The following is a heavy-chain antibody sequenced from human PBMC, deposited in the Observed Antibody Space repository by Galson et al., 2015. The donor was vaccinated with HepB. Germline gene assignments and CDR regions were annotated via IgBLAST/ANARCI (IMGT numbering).Heavy chain of an antibody. CDR1: GFTFSSYA. D-gene: IGHD3-10*01. V-gene: IGHV3-30*04. Sequence: SLRLSCAASGFTFSSYAMHWVRQAPGKGLEWVAVISYDGSNKYYAGSVKGRFTISRDNSKNTLYLQTNSLRAEDTAVYYCARGLWFGELYGGGWFDPWGQGTLVTVSS. J-gene: IGHJ5*02. CDR2: ISYDGSNK. CDR3: ARGLWFGELYGGGWFDP.